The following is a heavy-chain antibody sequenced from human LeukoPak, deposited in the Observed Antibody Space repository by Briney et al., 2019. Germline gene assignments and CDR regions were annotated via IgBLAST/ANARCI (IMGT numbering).Heavy chain of an antibody. Sequence: SETLSLTCAVYGGSFSGYYWSWIRQPPGKGLEWIGEINHSGSTNYNPSLKSRVTISVDTSKNQFSLKLSPVTAADTAVYYCARANYDSSGYYYEYFDYWGQGTLVTVSS. V-gene: IGHV4-34*01. J-gene: IGHJ4*02. CDR3: ARANYDSSGYYYEYFDY. CDR2: INHSGST. D-gene: IGHD3-22*01. CDR1: GGSFSGYY.